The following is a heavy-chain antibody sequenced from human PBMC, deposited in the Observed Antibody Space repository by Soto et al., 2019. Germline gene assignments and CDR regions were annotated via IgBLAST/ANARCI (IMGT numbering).Heavy chain of an antibody. CDR3: ARNRVSGTYLNWFDP. D-gene: IGHD1-26*01. CDR2: IYHSGNT. CDR1: GGSISSSNW. Sequence: SETLSLTCAVSGGSISSSNWWTWVRQPPGQGLEWIGEIYHSGNTNYNPSLKSRVTISVGKSKNHFSLNLSSVTAADTAVYYCARNRVSGTYLNWFDPWGQGALVTVSS. V-gene: IGHV4-4*02. J-gene: IGHJ5*02.